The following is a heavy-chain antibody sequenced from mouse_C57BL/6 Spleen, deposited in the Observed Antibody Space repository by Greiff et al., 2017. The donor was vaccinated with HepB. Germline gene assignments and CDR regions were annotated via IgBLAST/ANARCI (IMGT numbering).Heavy chain of an antibody. J-gene: IGHJ2*01. CDR3: AREGASDGYYPYY. CDR2: IDPSDSET. D-gene: IGHD2-3*01. Sequence: QVQLKQPGAELVRPGSSVKLSCKASGYTFTSYWMHWVKQRPIQGLEWIGNIDPSDSETHYNQKFKDKATLTVDKSSSTAYMQLSSLTSEDSAVYYCAREGASDGYYPYYWGQGTTLTVSS. V-gene: IGHV1-52*01. CDR1: GYTFTSYW.